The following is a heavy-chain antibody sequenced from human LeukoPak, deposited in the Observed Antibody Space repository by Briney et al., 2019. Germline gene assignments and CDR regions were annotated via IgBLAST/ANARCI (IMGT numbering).Heavy chain of an antibody. V-gene: IGHV1-46*01. Sequence: ASVKVSCKASGYTFTSYYMHWVRQAPGQGLEWMGIINHSGGSTSYAQKFQGRVTMTRDTSTSTVYMELSSLRSEDTAVYYCARVSLWCGGDCYFDYWGQGTLVTVSS. CDR2: INHSGGST. J-gene: IGHJ4*02. CDR1: GYTFTSYY. CDR3: ARVSLWCGGDCYFDY. D-gene: IGHD2-21*02.